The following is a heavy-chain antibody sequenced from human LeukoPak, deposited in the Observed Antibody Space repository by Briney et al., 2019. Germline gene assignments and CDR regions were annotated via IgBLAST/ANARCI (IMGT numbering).Heavy chain of an antibody. V-gene: IGHV4-61*02. CDR3: ARWGFWSGYYTFDY. D-gene: IGHD3-3*01. Sequence: PSETLSLTCTVSGGSISSGSYYWSWIRQPAGKGLEWIGRIYTSGSTNYNPSLKSRVTISVDTSKNQFSLKLSSVTAADTAVYYCARWGFWSGYYTFDYWGQGTLVTVSS. J-gene: IGHJ4*02. CDR1: GGSISSGSYY. CDR2: IYTSGST.